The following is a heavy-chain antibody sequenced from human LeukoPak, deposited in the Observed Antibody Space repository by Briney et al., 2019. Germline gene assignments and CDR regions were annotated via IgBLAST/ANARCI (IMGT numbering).Heavy chain of an antibody. CDR3: ARETIAAAGKFDY. CDR2: IIPIFGTA. Sequence: SVKVSCKASGGTFSSYAISWVRQAPGQGLEWMGGIIPIFGTANYAQEFQGRVTITADESTSTAYMELSSLRSEDTAVYYCARETIAAAGKFDYWGQGTLVTVSS. CDR1: GGTFSSYA. J-gene: IGHJ4*02. D-gene: IGHD6-13*01. V-gene: IGHV1-69*13.